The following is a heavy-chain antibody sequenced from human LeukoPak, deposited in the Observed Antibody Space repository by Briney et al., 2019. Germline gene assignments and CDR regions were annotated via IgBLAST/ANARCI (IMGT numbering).Heavy chain of an antibody. D-gene: IGHD4-17*01. CDR3: AKAQDGDYVDY. V-gene: IGHV3-64*04. J-gene: IGHJ4*02. Sequence: GGSLRLSCSASGFTFSSYAMHWVRQAPGKGLEYVSAISSNGGSTYYADSVKGRFTISRDNSKNTLYLQMNSLRAEDTAVYYRAKAQDGDYVDYWGQGTLVTVSS. CDR1: GFTFSSYA. CDR2: ISSNGGST.